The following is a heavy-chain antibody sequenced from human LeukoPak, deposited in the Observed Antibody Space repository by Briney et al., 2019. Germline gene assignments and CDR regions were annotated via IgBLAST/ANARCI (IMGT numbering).Heavy chain of an antibody. CDR2: ST. V-gene: IGHV4-59*08. D-gene: IGHD3-10*01. CDR3: ARRDSSAYWHFDL. CDR1: GDSINNYY. J-gene: IGHJ2*01. Sequence: SDTLSLTCTVSGDSINNYYWSWIRQPPGKGLEWIGWSTNYNPSLMRRATISVDTPKNQFSLSLSSVTAADTAIYYCARRDSSAYWHFDLWGRGTLVTVSS.